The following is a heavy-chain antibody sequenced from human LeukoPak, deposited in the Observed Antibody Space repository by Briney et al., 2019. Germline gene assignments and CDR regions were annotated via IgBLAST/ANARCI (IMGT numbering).Heavy chain of an antibody. CDR3: AREGKWFGTYYYCMDV. CDR2: IYSSGST. Sequence: SETLSLTCTVSSGSINDYYWSWVRQPAGKGLEWLGRIYSSGSTTYNPSLKRRVTMSVDTSKNQFSLKVTSVTAADTAVYYCAREGKWFGTYYYCMDVWGKGTTVTVSS. D-gene: IGHD3-10*01. V-gene: IGHV4-4*07. J-gene: IGHJ6*04. CDR1: SGSINDYY.